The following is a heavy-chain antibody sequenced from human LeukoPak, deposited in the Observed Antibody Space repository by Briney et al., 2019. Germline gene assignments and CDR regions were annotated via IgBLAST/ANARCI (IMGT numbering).Heavy chain of an antibody. CDR3: ARGSYYSFSDC. CDR2: INSDGSST. V-gene: IGHV3-74*01. Sequence: GGSLRLDXAASGFTLSSYWMHWVRQPPGKGLVWVSRINSDGSSTSYADSVKGRFTVSRDNAKNTLYLQMSSLRAEDTAVYFCARGSYYSFSDCWGQGTLVTVSS. J-gene: IGHJ4*02. D-gene: IGHD1-26*01. CDR1: GFTLSSYW.